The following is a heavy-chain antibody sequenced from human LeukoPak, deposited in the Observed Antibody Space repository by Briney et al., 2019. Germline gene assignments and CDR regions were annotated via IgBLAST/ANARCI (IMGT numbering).Heavy chain of an antibody. CDR3: AGTSFDYTEPSDY. CDR1: GGSFSGYY. Sequence: SETLSLTCAVYGGSFSGYYWSWIRQPPGKGLEWIGEINHSGSTNYNPSLKSRVTISVDTSKNQFSLRLSSVTAADTAVYYCAGTSFDYTEPSDYWGQGTLVTVSS. J-gene: IGHJ4*02. CDR2: INHSGST. V-gene: IGHV4-34*01. D-gene: IGHD4-11*01.